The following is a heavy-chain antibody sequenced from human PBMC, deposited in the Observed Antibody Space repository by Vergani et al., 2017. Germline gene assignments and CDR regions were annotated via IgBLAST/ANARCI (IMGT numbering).Heavy chain of an antibody. D-gene: IGHD6-13*01. CDR2: ISSSSSYI. V-gene: IGHV3-21*01. J-gene: IGHJ6*02. CDR3: ARDGSSWEYYYYYGMDV. CDR1: GFTFSSYS. Sequence: EVQLVESGGGLVKPGGSLRLSCAASGFTFSSYSMNWVRQAPGKGLEWVSSISSSSSYIYYADSVKGRFTIPRDNAKNSLYLQMNSLRAEDTAVYYCARDGSSWEYYYYYGMDVWGQGTTVTVSS.